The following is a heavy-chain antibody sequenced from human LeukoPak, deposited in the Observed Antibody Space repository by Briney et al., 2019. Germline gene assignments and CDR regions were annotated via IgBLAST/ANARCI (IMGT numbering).Heavy chain of an antibody. Sequence: PGGSLRLYCAASGFTFSTYAMRWVRRPPGKGLEWVSDISGSGRSKYYADSVKGRVTISRDNSKNTLHLQMNRLRAEDTAVYYCAKETATIRAFDFWGQGTMVTVSS. V-gene: IGHV3-23*01. CDR3: AKETATIRAFDF. D-gene: IGHD5-12*01. CDR2: ISGSGRSK. J-gene: IGHJ3*01. CDR1: GFTFSTYA.